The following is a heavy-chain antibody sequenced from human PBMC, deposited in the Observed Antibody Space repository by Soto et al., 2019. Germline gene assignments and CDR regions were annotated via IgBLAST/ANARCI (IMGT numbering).Heavy chain of an antibody. J-gene: IGHJ4*02. CDR1: GGSISSSSYY. CDR3: RAVWSGYFDYFDY. D-gene: IGHD3-3*01. CDR2: IYYSGST. V-gene: IGHV4-39*01. Sequence: PSETLSLTCTVSGGSISSSSYYWGWIRQPPGKGLEWIGSIYYSGSTYYNPSLKSRVTISVDTSKNQFSLKLSSVTAADMAVYYCRAVWSGYFDYFDYWGQGTLVTVSS.